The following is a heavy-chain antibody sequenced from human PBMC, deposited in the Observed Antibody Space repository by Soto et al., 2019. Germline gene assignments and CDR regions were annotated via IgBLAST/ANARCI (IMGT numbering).Heavy chain of an antibody. J-gene: IGHJ4*02. Sequence: EVQLVESGGGLVQPGGSLRLSCVASGFTLSSHGLNWVRQSPGKGLEWISYISGSGTSIYYADSVKGRFTVSRDNAKNSLYLQMNSLRDEDTAVYYCASPAVADKHEFDYWGQGTLVTVSS. CDR2: ISGSGTSI. D-gene: IGHD6-19*01. CDR1: GFTLSSHG. CDR3: ASPAVADKHEFDY. V-gene: IGHV3-48*02.